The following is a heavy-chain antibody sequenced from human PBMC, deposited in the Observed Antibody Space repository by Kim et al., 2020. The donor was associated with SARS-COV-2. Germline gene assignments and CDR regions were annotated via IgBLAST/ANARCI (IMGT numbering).Heavy chain of an antibody. J-gene: IGHJ6*02. V-gene: IGHV1-69*13. Sequence: SVKVSCKASGGTFSSYAISWVRQAPGQGLEWMGGIIPIFGTANYAQKFQGRVTITADESTSTAYMELSSLRSEDTAVYYCARWAVYYDILTGYYQDGMDVWGQGTTVTVSS. CDR3: ARWAVYYDILTGYYQDGMDV. CDR1: GGTFSSYA. D-gene: IGHD3-9*01. CDR2: IIPIFGTA.